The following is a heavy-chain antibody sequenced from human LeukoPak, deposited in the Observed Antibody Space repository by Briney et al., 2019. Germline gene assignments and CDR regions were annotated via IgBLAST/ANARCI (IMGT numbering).Heavy chain of an antibody. J-gene: IGHJ4*02. V-gene: IGHV3-23*01. Sequence: GGSLRLSCAASGFTFSSYAMSWVRQAPGKGLEWASAISGSGGSTYYADSVKGRFTISRDNSKNTLYLQMNSLRAEDAAVYYCAKGPSYYYDSSGYYSWIDYWGQGTLVTVSS. D-gene: IGHD3-22*01. CDR3: AKGPSYYYDSSGYYSWIDY. CDR2: ISGSGGST. CDR1: GFTFSSYA.